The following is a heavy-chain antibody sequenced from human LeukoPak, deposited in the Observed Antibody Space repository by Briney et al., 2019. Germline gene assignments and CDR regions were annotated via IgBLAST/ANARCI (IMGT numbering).Heavy chain of an antibody. Sequence: PSQTLSLTCTVSGGSISSGGYYWSWIRQPAGKGLEWIGRIYTSGSTNYNPSLKSRVTMSVDTSKNQFSLKLTSVTAADTAVYYCARGVSSSWYYFDYWGQGTLVTVSS. V-gene: IGHV4-61*02. J-gene: IGHJ4*02. CDR3: ARGVSSSWYYFDY. CDR2: IYTSGST. D-gene: IGHD6-13*01. CDR1: GGSISSGGYY.